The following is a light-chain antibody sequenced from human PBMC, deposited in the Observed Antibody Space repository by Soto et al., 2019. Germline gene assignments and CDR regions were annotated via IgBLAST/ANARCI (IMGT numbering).Light chain of an antibody. CDR3: QKYNSAPLFT. Sequence: DIQMTQSPSSLSASVGDRVTITCRASQGISNYLAWYQQKPGKVPKLLIYAASTLQSGVPSRFSGSGSGTDFTLTISSLQPEDVATYSCQKYNSAPLFTFGPGTKVDIK. CDR1: QGISNY. J-gene: IGKJ3*01. CDR2: AAS. V-gene: IGKV1-27*01.